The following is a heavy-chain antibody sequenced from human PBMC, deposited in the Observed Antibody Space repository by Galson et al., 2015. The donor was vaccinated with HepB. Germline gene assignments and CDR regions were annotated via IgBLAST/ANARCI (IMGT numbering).Heavy chain of an antibody. V-gene: IGHV1-24*01. D-gene: IGHD6-6*01. Sequence: SVKVSCKVSGYTLTELSIHWVRQAPGKGLEWMGGFGPEDGETIYAQKFQGRVTMTEDTSTDTTYMELSSLRSEDTAVYYCATDPDTVLWGLDVWGQGTTVTVSS. CDR1: GYTLTELS. CDR3: ATDPDTVLWGLDV. CDR2: FGPEDGET. J-gene: IGHJ6*02.